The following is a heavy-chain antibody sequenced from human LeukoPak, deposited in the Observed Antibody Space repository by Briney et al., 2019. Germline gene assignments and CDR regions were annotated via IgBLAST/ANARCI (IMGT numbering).Heavy chain of an antibody. CDR3: ARDNNWSPDY. Sequence: GGSLRPSCAVSGFIFSGYEMNWVRQAPGKGLEWLSYINSRGNTKYYADSVKGRFTTSRDNARNTLYLQMNSLRAEDTAIYYCARDNNWSPDYWGQGTLVTVSS. J-gene: IGHJ4*02. CDR1: GFIFSGYE. D-gene: IGHD5-24*01. CDR2: INSRGNTK. V-gene: IGHV3-48*03.